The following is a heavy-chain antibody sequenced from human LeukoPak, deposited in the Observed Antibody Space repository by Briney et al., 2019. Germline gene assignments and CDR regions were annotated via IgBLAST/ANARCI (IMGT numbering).Heavy chain of an antibody. CDR3: AKDTRAYSSSSTFDY. CDR2: INWNGGST. J-gene: IGHJ4*02. D-gene: IGHD6-6*01. CDR1: GFTFDDYG. V-gene: IGHV3-20*04. Sequence: GGSLRLSCAASGFTFDDYGMSWVRQAPGKGLEWVSGINWNGGSTGYADSVKGRFTISRDNAKNSLYLQMNSLRAEDTAVYYCAKDTRAYSSSSTFDYWGQGTLVTVSS.